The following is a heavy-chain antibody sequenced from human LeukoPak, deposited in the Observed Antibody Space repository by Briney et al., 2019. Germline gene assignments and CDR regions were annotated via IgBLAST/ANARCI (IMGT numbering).Heavy chain of an antibody. Sequence: GGSLRLSCVASGFTFADYAMHWVRHAPGRGLEWVSGISWNSDSIGSADSVKGRFTISRDNAKNSLYLQINSLRAEDTAVYYCAELGITMIGGVWGKGTTVTISS. D-gene: IGHD3-10*02. V-gene: IGHV3-9*01. CDR2: ISWNSDSI. CDR3: AELGITMIGGV. CDR1: GFTFADYA. J-gene: IGHJ6*04.